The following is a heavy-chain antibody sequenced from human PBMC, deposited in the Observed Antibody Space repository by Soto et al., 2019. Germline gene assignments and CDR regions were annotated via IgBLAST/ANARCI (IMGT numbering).Heavy chain of an antibody. J-gene: IGHJ6*02. CDR1: GYTFTSYG. D-gene: IGHD6-13*01. CDR3: ARVTHSSSWHFWSPPDYYYYGMDV. V-gene: IGHV1-18*01. Sequence: ASVKVSCKASGYTFTSYGISWVRQAPGQGLEWMGWISAYNGNTNYAQKLQGRVTMTTDTSTSTAYMELRSLRSDDTAVYYCARVTHSSSWHFWSPPDYYYYGMDVWGQGTTVTVSS. CDR2: ISAYNGNT.